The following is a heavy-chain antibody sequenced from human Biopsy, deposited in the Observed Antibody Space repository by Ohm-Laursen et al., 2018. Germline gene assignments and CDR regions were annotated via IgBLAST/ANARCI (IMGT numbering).Heavy chain of an antibody. CDR2: INHSGHT. V-gene: IGHV4-59*01. CDR3: ARDRIAYCTATSCDNFGLDV. CDR1: SASINLYY. D-gene: IGHD2-8*02. J-gene: IGHJ6*02. Sequence: TLSLTWTVSSASINLYYWDWIRQSPGKGLEWIGYINHSGHTNYNPSLKSRLTMSVDTSKNQFSLKLTSVTAADTAVYYCARDRIAYCTATSCDNFGLDVWGQGTTVTVSS.